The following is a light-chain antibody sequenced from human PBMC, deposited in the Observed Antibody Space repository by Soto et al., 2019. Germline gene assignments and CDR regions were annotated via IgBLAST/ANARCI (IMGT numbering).Light chain of an antibody. J-gene: IGLJ3*02. CDR3: CSYAGSPWV. Sequence: QSALTQPRSVSGSPGQSVTISCTGTSSDVGVYNYVSWYQQHPGKAPKLMIYDVSIRPSGVPDRFSGSKSGNTASLTISGLQAEDEADYYCCSYAGSPWVFGGGTNVTVL. CDR2: DVS. CDR1: SSDVGVYNY. V-gene: IGLV2-11*01.